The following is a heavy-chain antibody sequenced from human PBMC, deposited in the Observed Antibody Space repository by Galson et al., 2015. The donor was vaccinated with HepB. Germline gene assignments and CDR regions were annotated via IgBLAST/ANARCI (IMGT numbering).Heavy chain of an antibody. CDR2: IIPIFGTA. CDR1: GGTFSSYA. Sequence: SVKVSCKASGGTFSSYAISWVRQAPGQGLEWMGGIIPIFGTANYAQKFQGRVTITADESTSTAYMELSSLRSEDTAVYYCARDLATVTTPNDAFDIWGQGTMVTVSS. CDR3: ARDLATVTTPNDAFDI. D-gene: IGHD4-17*01. V-gene: IGHV1-69*13. J-gene: IGHJ3*02.